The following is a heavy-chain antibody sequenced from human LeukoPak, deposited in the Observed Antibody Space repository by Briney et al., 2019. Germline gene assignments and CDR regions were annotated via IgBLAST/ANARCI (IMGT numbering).Heavy chain of an antibody. J-gene: IGHJ5*02. CDR3: ARRRALKVSYCSSTSCYEYVAFDP. D-gene: IGHD2-2*01. CDR2: IYPSGST. CDR1: GGSVSSGSYY. Sequence: SQTLSLTCTVSGGSVSSGSYYWSWIRQPAGKGLEWIGRIYPSGSTNFNPSLKSRVTISVDTSENQFSLKLTSVTAADTAVYYCARRRALKVSYCSSTSCYEYVAFDPWGQGTLVTVSS. V-gene: IGHV4-61*02.